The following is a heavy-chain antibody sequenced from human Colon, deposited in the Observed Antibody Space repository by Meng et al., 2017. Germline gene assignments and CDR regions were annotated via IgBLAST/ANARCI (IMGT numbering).Heavy chain of an antibody. D-gene: IGHD5-12*01. Sequence: VHVQQWGAGLLKPSETLSLTCAVYGGSFSGYYWSWIRQPPGKGLEWIGEINHSGSTNYNPSLKSRVTISVDTSKNQFSLKLSSVTAADTAVYYCARGRYSGYLPWGQGTLVTVSS. CDR3: ARGRYSGYLP. V-gene: IGHV4-34*01. CDR1: GGSFSGYY. J-gene: IGHJ5*02. CDR2: INHSGST.